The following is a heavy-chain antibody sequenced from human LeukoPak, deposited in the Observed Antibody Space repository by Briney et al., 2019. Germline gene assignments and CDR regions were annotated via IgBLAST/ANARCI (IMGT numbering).Heavy chain of an antibody. V-gene: IGHV4-4*09. CDR1: GGSISSYY. J-gene: IGHJ3*02. D-gene: IGHD3-22*01. CDR2: IYTSGST. Sequence: PSETLSLTCTVSGGSISSYYWSWIRQPPGKGLEWIGYIYTSGSTNYSPSLKSRVTISVDTSKNQFSLKLSSVTAADTAVYYCARLGPYGSSGYPLDAFDIWGQGTMVTVSS. CDR3: ARLGPYGSSGYPLDAFDI.